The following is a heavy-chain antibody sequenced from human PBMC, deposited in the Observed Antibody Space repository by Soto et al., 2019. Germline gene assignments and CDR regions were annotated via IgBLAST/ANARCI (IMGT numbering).Heavy chain of an antibody. CDR2: IIPIFGTA. D-gene: IGHD3-3*01. Sequence: AVKVSCKASGGTFSSYAISWVRQAPGQGLEWMGGIIPIFGTANYAQKFQGRVTITADESTSTAYMELSSLRSEDTAVYYCARHGLEWLGPFDYWGQGTLVTVSS. CDR1: GGTFSSYA. CDR3: ARHGLEWLGPFDY. V-gene: IGHV1-69*13. J-gene: IGHJ4*02.